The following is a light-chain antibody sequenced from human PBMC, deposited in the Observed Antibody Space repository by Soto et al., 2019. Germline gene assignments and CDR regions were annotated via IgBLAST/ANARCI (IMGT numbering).Light chain of an antibody. Sequence: QSVLTQPASVSGSPGQSITISCTGSSNDIGAYKYVSWYQQYPGKAPKLIIFEVSNRPSGVSNRFSGSKSGNTASLTIAGLQAEDEADYHCSSYTTGRTLYVFGRGTKVSV. V-gene: IGLV2-14*01. J-gene: IGLJ1*01. CDR2: EVS. CDR1: SNDIGAYKY. CDR3: SSYTTGRTLYV.